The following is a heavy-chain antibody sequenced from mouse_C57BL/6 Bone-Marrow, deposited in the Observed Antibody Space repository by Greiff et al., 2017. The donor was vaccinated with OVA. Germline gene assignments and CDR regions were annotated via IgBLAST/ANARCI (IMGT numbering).Heavy chain of an antibody. J-gene: IGHJ3*01. Sequence: VKLQESGPELVKPGASVKISCKASGYAFSSSWMNWVKQRPGKGLEWIGRIYPGDGDTNYNGKFKGKATLTADKSSSTAYMQLSSLTSEDSAVYFCARPYYYGSSPAWFAYWGQGTLVTVSA. D-gene: IGHD1-1*01. CDR2: IYPGDGDT. CDR1: GYAFSSSW. CDR3: ARPYYYGSSPAWFAY. V-gene: IGHV1-82*01.